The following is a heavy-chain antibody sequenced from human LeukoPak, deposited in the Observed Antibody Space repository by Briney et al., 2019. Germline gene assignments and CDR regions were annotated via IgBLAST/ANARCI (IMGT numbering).Heavy chain of an antibody. Sequence: PGGSLRLSCAASGFTFSSYGMHWVRQAPSKGLEWVAVISYDGSNKYYADSVKGRFTISRDNSKNTLYLQMNSLRAEDTAVYYCAKAVGSSGWYEGVEYWGQGTLVTGSS. CDR3: AKAVGSSGWYEGVEY. D-gene: IGHD6-19*01. J-gene: IGHJ4*02. CDR2: ISYDGSNK. V-gene: IGHV3-30*18. CDR1: GFTFSSYG.